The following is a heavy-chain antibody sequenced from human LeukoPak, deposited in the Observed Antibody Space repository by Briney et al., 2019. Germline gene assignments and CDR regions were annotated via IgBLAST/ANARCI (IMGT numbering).Heavy chain of an antibody. D-gene: IGHD5-18*01. V-gene: IGHV3-23*01. CDR3: AKTPYVDIRMVTFDY. CDR2: ISGSGGST. CDR1: GFTFSSYA. J-gene: IGHJ4*02. Sequence: GESLRLSWAASGFTFSSYAMSWVSQPPGKWLEWVSFISGSGGSTYHVDSVKGRFTISRDNSKNTLYLQMNSLRAEDTAVYYCAKTPYVDIRMVTFDYWGEGALVTVSS.